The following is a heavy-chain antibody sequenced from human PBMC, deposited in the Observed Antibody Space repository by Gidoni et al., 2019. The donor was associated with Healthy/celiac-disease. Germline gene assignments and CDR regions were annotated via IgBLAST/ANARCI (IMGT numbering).Heavy chain of an antibody. D-gene: IGHD2-2*01. CDR3: ARARSTSSYDY. Sequence: QVQLQQWGAGLLKPSETLSLTCAVYGGSFSGYYWSWIRQPPGKGLEWIGEINHSGSTNYNPSLKSRVTISVDTSKNQFSLKLSSVTAADTAVYYCARARSTSSYDYWGQGTLVTVSS. CDR2: INHSGST. J-gene: IGHJ4*02. CDR1: GGSFSGYY. V-gene: IGHV4-34*01.